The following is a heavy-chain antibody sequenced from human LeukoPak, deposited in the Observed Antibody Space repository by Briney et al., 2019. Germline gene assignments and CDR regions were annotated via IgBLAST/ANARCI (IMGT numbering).Heavy chain of an antibody. Sequence: SVKVSCMASGGTFSSYAISWVRQAPGQGLGWMWGIIPIFGTANYAQKFQGRVTITADKSTSTVYMEMSSLRSEDTAVYYCARVRLYSGYDYYFDYWGQGTLVTVSS. CDR2: IIPIFGTA. D-gene: IGHD5-12*01. V-gene: IGHV1-69*06. J-gene: IGHJ4*02. CDR3: ARVRLYSGYDYYFDY. CDR1: GGTFSSYA.